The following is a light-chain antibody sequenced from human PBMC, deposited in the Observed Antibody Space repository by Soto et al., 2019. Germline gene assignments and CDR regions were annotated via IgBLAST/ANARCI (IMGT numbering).Light chain of an antibody. CDR1: QSVSTF. Sequence: EIVLTQSPATLSLSPWERAILSCRASQSVSTFLAWFQQKPGQPPRLLIYNASNRTTGIPARFSGSGSGTDFTLTISSLEPEDFAVYYCQQYGSSQTFGQGTKVDI. V-gene: IGKV3-11*01. J-gene: IGKJ1*01. CDR2: NAS. CDR3: QQYGSSQT.